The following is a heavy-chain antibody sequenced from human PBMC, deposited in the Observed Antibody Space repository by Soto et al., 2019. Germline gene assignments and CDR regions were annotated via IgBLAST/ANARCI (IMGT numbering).Heavy chain of an antibody. D-gene: IGHD6-13*01. J-gene: IGHJ4*02. CDR1: GFTFSSYA. Sequence: PGGSLRLSCAASGFTFSSYAMSWVRQAPGKGLEWVSAISGSGGSTYYADSVKGRFTISRDNSKSTLYLQMNSLRAEDTAVYYCAKVDPVYSSSFPLIDYWGQGTLVTVSS. CDR2: ISGSGGST. CDR3: AKVDPVYSSSFPLIDY. V-gene: IGHV3-23*01.